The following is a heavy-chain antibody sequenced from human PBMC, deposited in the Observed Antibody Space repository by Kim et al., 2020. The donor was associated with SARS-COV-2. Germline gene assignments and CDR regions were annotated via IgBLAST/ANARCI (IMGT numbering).Heavy chain of an antibody. Sequence: SETLSLTCTVSGGSVNSGGYYWSWIRQLPGKGLESIGHFYHRGTPYYNPSLRSRASISVDRSQNQFSLTVHSVTAADTAVYYCARGLGEECTSCPQPFYFFDYWGQGTLITVAS. CDR3: ARGLGEECTSCPQPFYFFDY. CDR2: FYHRGTP. CDR1: GGSVNSGGYY. D-gene: IGHD2-2*01. V-gene: IGHV4-31*03. J-gene: IGHJ4*02.